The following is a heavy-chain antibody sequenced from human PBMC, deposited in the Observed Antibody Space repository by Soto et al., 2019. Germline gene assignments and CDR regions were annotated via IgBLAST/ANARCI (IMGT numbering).Heavy chain of an antibody. Sequence: GSLRLSCAASGFTFSSYAMRWVRQAPGKGLEWVAVISYDGSNKYYADSVKGRFTISRDNSKNTLYLQMNSLRAEDTAVYYCARDEYYDFWSGPNYYYGMDVWGQGTTVTVSS. CDR1: GFTFSSYA. CDR2: ISYDGSNK. V-gene: IGHV3-30-3*01. J-gene: IGHJ6*02. D-gene: IGHD3-3*01. CDR3: ARDEYYDFWSGPNYYYGMDV.